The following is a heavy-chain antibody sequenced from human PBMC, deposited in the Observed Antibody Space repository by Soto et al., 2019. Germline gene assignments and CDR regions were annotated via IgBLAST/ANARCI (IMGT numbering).Heavy chain of an antibody. CDR3: ARGSRYCSGGSCYGHWFDP. Sequence: QVQLVQSGAEVKKPGASVKVSCKASGYTFTSYDINWVRQATGQGLEWMGWMNPNSGNTGYAQKFQGRVTMTRNTSISTAYMELSSLRPEDTAVYYCARGSRYCSGGSCYGHWFDPWGQGTLVTVSS. J-gene: IGHJ5*02. D-gene: IGHD2-15*01. V-gene: IGHV1-8*01. CDR2: MNPNSGNT. CDR1: GYTFTSYD.